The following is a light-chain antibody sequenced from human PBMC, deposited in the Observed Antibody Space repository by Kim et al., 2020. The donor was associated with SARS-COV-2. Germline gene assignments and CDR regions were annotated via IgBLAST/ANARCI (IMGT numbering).Light chain of an antibody. CDR2: GAS. V-gene: IGKV3-20*01. CDR1: QSVSANF. CDR3: QQYGSSPGLT. Sequence: PGERATLSCRASQSVSANFVAWYQQKPGQAPRLLIYGASNRATGIPDRFSGSGFGTGFTLTISSLEPEDFAVYFCQQYGSSPGLTFGGGTKVDIK. J-gene: IGKJ4*01.